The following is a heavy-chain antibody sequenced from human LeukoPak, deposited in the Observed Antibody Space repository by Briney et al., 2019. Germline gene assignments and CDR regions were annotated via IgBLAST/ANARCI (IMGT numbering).Heavy chain of an antibody. CDR3: AKDREPLTGTTWFDP. V-gene: IGHV3-23*01. D-gene: IGHD1-20*01. J-gene: IGHJ5*02. CDR2: ISGSGGST. CDR1: GFTFSSYA. Sequence: GGSLRLSCAASGFTFSSYAMSWVRQAPGKGLEWVSAISGSGGSTYYADSVKGRFTISRDNSKNTLYLQMNSLRAEDTAVYYCAKDREPLTGTTWFDPWGQGTLVTVSS.